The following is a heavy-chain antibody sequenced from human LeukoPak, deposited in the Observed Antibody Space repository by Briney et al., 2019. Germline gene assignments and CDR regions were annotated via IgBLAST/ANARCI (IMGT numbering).Heavy chain of an antibody. V-gene: IGHV4-4*07. CDR3: ARSPLGANYYYYYMDV. CDR2: IYTSGST. J-gene: IGHJ6*03. CDR1: GGSISSYY. D-gene: IGHD4/OR15-4a*01. Sequence: SETPSLTCTVSGGSISSYYWSWIRQPAGKGLEWIGRIYTSGSTNYNPSLKSRVTMSVDTSKNQFSLKLSSVTAADTAVYYCARSPLGANYYYYYMDVWGKGTTVTVSS.